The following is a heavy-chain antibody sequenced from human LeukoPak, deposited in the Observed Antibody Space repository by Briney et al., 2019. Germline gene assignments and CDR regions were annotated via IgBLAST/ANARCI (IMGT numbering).Heavy chain of an antibody. CDR2: ISSSGSTI. D-gene: IGHD2-15*01. CDR1: GFTFSDYY. Sequence: KSGGSLRLSCAASGFTFSDYYMSWIRQAPGKGLEWVSYISSSGSTIYYADSVKGRFTISRDNAKNSLYLQMNSLRAEDTAVYYCARVPPSGGSCSHFDYWGQGTLVTVSS. J-gene: IGHJ4*02. V-gene: IGHV3-11*04. CDR3: ARVPPSGGSCSHFDY.